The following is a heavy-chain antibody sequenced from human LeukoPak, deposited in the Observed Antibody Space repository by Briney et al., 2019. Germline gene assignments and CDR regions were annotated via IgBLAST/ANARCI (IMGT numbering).Heavy chain of an antibody. CDR3: ARDPTPYIVVGPFNWFDP. V-gene: IGHV1-18*01. D-gene: IGHD2-15*01. CDR1: GYTFTSYG. CDR2: ISAYNGNT. Sequence: ASVKVSCKASGYTFTSYGISWVRQAPGQGLEWMGWISAYNGNTNYAQKLQGRVTMTTDTSTSTAYMELRGLRSDDTAVYYCARDPTPYIVVGPFNWFDPWGQGTLVTVSS. J-gene: IGHJ5*02.